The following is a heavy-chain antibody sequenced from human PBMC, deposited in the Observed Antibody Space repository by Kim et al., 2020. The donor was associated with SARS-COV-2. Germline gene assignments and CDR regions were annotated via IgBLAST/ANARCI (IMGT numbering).Heavy chain of an antibody. V-gene: IGHV4-59*01. Sequence: SETLSLTCTVSGGSMSSNYWSWIRQSPGKGPEWLGYIYYSGNTNYNPSLKSQVTISVDTSKKQFFLRLSSVTAADTAVYYCARGGWSLGPWGQGTLVTVS. CDR2: IYYSGNT. CDR1: GGSMSSNY. J-gene: IGHJ5*02. D-gene: IGHD6-19*01. CDR3: ARGGWSLGP.